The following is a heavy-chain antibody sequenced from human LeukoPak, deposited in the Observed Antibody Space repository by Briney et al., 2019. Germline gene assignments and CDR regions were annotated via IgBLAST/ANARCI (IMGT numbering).Heavy chain of an antibody. CDR2: IYPGDSDT. CDR3: ARRVGSGWYGWFDP. D-gene: IGHD6-19*01. V-gene: IGHV5-51*01. CDR1: GYRFTNYW. J-gene: IGHJ5*02. Sequence: GESLKTSLKGSGYRFTNYWIGWVRPMPGKGLGWRGIIYPGDSDTRYSPSFQGQVTISADKSISTPYLQWSSLKASDTAMYYCARRVGSGWYGWFDPWGQGTPVTVSS.